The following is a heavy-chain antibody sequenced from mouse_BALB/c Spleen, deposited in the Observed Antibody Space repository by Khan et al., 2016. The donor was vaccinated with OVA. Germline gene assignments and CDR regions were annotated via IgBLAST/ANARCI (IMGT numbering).Heavy chain of an antibody. CDR3: ARLEDI. CDR2: ICAGGSK. CDR1: GFSLTSYG. V-gene: IGHV2-9*02. J-gene: IGHJ2*01. D-gene: IGHD1-3*01. Sequence: QVRLQQSGPGLVAPSQSLSITCTVSGFSLTSYGVHWVRQPPGKGLEWLGVICAGGSKNYNSALMSKLSTIKDNSKNLVFLKMNSLQNDDTAMYYCARLEDIWGQGTTLTVSS.